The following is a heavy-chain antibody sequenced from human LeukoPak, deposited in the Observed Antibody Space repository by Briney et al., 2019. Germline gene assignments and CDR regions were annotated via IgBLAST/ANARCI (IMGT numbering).Heavy chain of an antibody. J-gene: IGHJ5*02. CDR3: APDDKYAPSS. D-gene: IGHD2-2*01. V-gene: IGHV3-74*01. CDR2: IINDGSYT. Sequence: PGGSLRLSCAASGFTFSPVWMHWVRQAPGKGLMWVSHIINDGSYTTYADSVKGRFTISRDNAKNTVYLQMNSLRAEDTAVYYCAPDDKYAPSSWGQGTLVTVSS. CDR1: GFTFSPVW.